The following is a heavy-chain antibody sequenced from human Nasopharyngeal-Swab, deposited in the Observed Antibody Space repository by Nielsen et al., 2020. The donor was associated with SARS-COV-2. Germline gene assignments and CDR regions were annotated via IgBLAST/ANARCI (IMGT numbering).Heavy chain of an antibody. CDR3: ARGNGSPTYFEY. CDR1: GFTFSAHG. Sequence: GESLKISCAASGFTFSAHGMHWVRQAPGKGLEWVAFVSYDRADKYYADSVKGRFTISRDNSRNTVYLQINSLRAEDTAVYFCARGNGSPTYFEYWGPRTLVTVPS. J-gene: IGHJ4*01. D-gene: IGHD1-26*01. CDR2: VSYDRADK. V-gene: IGHV3-30*03.